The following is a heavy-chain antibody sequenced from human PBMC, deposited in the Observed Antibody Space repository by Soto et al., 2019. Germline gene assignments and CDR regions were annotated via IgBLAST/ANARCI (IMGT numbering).Heavy chain of an antibody. D-gene: IGHD3-9*01. V-gene: IGHV3-23*01. Sequence: PGGSLRLSCAASGFTFSSYAMSWVRQAPGKGLEWVSAISGSGGSTYYADSVKGRFTISRDNSKSTLYLQMNSLRAEDTAVYYCAKALRYFDWSTDAFDIWGQGTMVTVSS. CDR3: AKALRYFDWSTDAFDI. CDR2: ISGSGGST. CDR1: GFTFSSYA. J-gene: IGHJ3*02.